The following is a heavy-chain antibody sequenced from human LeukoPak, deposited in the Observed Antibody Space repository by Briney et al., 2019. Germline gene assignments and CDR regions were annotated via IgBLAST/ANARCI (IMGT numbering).Heavy chain of an antibody. CDR3: ARDRYGDYVFDY. CDR1: GFTFSSYS. CDR2: ISGSGSTI. J-gene: IGHJ4*02. Sequence: GGPLRLSCAASGFTFSSYSMNWVRQAPGKALEWVSYISGSGSTIYYADFVKGRFAISRDNAKNTLYLQLISLTDEDTAVYYCARDRYGDYVFDYWGQGTLVTVSS. D-gene: IGHD4-17*01. V-gene: IGHV3-48*02.